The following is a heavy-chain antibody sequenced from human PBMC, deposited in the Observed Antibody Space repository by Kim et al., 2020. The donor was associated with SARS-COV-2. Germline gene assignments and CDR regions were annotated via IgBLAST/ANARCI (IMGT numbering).Heavy chain of an antibody. J-gene: IGHJ4*02. CDR3: ARALSGLDY. V-gene: IGHV3-74*01. CDR2: RT. Sequence: RTGYSASVKSRFTIPRDNAKTTLYLKMNRLIAEDTAAYYCARALSGLDYWGQGSLVTVSS.